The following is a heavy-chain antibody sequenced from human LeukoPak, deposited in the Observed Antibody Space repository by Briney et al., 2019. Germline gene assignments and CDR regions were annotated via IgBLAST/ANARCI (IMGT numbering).Heavy chain of an antibody. D-gene: IGHD4-17*01. CDR2: IKQDGSEK. CDR1: GFTFNNYW. J-gene: IGHJ4*02. CDR3: ARGRSTDY. V-gene: IGHV3-7*01. Sequence: PGGSLRLSCAASGFTFNNYWMTWVRQAPGKGLEWVANIKQDGSEKYYGDSVKGRFTVSRDNGKNSLYLQMNSLRAEDTAVYYCARGRSTDYWGQGTLVIASS.